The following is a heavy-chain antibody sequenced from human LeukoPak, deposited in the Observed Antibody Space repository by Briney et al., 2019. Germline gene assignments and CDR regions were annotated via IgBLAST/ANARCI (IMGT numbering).Heavy chain of an antibody. V-gene: IGHV4-30-2*01. CDR3: ARDKSHCSGGSCYYYGIDV. Sequence: TPYLSCTVSGGSLCSGDYYCGWVRQPPGKGLEWIGYIFHRGSTYYNPSLKRRVTISVDRSKNQFSLKLSSVTAADTAVYYCARDKSHCSGGSCYYYGIDVWGQGTTVTVS. CDR1: GGSLCSGDYY. D-gene: IGHD2-15*01. CDR2: IFHRGST. J-gene: IGHJ6*02.